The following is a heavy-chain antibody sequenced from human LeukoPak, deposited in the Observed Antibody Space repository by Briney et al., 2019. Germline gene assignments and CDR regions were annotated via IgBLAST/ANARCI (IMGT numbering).Heavy chain of an antibody. CDR2: IKQDGSDK. CDR3: ARWATSFDL. Sequence: PGGSLRLSSAASGFSFSNHYMRWIRQAPGKGLEWVANIKQDGSDKYYVDSVTGRFTISRDNAKNSLYLQMNSLRAEDTAVYYCARWATSFDLWGQGTLVTVSS. J-gene: IGHJ4*02. CDR1: GFSFSNHY. D-gene: IGHD6-6*01. V-gene: IGHV3-7*01.